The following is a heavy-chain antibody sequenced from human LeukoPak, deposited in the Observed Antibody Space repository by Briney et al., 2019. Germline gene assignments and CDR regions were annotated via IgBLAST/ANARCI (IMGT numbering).Heavy chain of an antibody. Sequence: PSQTLSLTCTVSGGSISSGGYYWSWIRQHPGKGLEWIGYIYYSGSTYYNPSLKSRVTISVDTSKNQFSLKLSSVTAADTAVYYCARDCSSTSCYYYYGIDVWGQGTTVTVSS. CDR2: IYYSGST. D-gene: IGHD2-2*01. CDR1: GGSISSGGYY. CDR3: ARDCSSTSCYYYYGIDV. V-gene: IGHV4-31*03. J-gene: IGHJ6*02.